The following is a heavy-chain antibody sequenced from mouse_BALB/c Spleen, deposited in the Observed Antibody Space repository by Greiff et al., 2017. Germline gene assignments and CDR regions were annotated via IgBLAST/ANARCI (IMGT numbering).Heavy chain of an antibody. D-gene: IGHD2-4*01. Sequence: QVQLQQSGAELMKPGASVKISCKATGYTFSSYWIEWVKQRPGHGLEWIGEILPGSGSTNYNEKFKGKATFTADTSSNTAYMQLSSLTSEDSAVYYCAGSTMITEYYFDYWGQGTTLTVSS. CDR2: ILPGSGST. CDR3: AGSTMITEYYFDY. J-gene: IGHJ2*01. CDR1: GYTFSSYW. V-gene: IGHV1-9*01.